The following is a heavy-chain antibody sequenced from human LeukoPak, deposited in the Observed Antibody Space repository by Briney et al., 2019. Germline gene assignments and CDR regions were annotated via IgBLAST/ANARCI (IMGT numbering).Heavy chain of an antibody. CDR3: TRDLFRDLTGYCRY. CDR2: IRSKAYGGTT. Sequence: GGSLRLSCTASGFTFGDYAMSWVRQAPGKGLEWVGFIRSKAYGGTTEYAASVKGRFTISRDDSKSIAYLQMNSLKTEDTAVYYCTRDLFRDLTGYCRYWGQGTLVTVSS. D-gene: IGHD3-9*01. CDR1: GFTFGDYA. J-gene: IGHJ4*02. V-gene: IGHV3-49*04.